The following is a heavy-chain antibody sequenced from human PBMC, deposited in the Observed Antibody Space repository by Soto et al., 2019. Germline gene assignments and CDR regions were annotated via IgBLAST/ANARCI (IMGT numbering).Heavy chain of an antibody. V-gene: IGHV3-48*02. CDR2: ISSSGNTI. J-gene: IGHJ3*02. Sequence: PGGSLRLSCAASGFTFSSYSMNWVRQAPGKGLEWVSYISSSGNTIYNADSVKGRFTISRDNAKNSLYLQMNSLRDEDTAVYYCATGPSGAFDIWGQGTMVTVSS. D-gene: IGHD3-10*01. CDR1: GFTFSSYS. CDR3: ATGPSGAFDI.